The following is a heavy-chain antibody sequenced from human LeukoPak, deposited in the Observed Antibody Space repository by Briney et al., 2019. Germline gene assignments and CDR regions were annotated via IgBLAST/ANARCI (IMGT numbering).Heavy chain of an antibody. CDR2: IYYSGST. J-gene: IGHJ6*02. Sequence: SETLSLTCTVSGCSISSYYWSWIRQPPGKGLEWIGYIYYSGSTNYNPSVKGRFTISVDTSKNHMSRKLSSVTAADTAVYYCARGPYDFWSGFIYYSYYGMDVSGHGTTVTVSS. CDR1: GCSISSYY. CDR3: ARGPYDFWSGFIYYSYYGMDV. V-gene: IGHV4-59*12. D-gene: IGHD3-3*01.